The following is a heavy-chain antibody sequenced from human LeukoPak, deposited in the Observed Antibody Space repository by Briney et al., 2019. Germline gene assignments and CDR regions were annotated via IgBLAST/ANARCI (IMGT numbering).Heavy chain of an antibody. V-gene: IGHV3-48*01. D-gene: IGHD3-22*01. CDR1: GFTFSSYS. Sequence: GGSLRLSCAASGFTFSSYSMNWVRQAPGKGLEWVSYISSSSSTIYYADSVKGRFTISRGNAKNSLYLQMNSLRAEDTAVYYCARAGRSGYYYSSFGYWGQGTLVTASS. J-gene: IGHJ4*02. CDR3: ARAGRSGYYYSSFGY. CDR2: ISSSSSTI.